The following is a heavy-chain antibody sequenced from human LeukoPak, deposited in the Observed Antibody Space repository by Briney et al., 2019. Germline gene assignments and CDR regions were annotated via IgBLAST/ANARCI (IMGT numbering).Heavy chain of an antibody. J-gene: IGHJ4*02. D-gene: IGHD3-22*01. CDR3: ARVRNYYDSSGHFDY. Sequence: PGGSLRLSCAASGFTFSSCWMPWVRQAPGKGLVWVSRINSDGSSTSYADSVKGRFTISRDSAKNTLYLQMNSLRAEDTAVYYCARVRNYYDSSGHFDYWGQGTLVTVSS. CDR2: INSDGSST. V-gene: IGHV3-74*01. CDR1: GFTFSSCW.